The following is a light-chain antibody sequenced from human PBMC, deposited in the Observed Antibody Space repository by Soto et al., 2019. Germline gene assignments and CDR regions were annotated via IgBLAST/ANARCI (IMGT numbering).Light chain of an antibody. CDR2: EVS. J-gene: IGLJ1*01. Sequence: QSALTQPASVSGSPGQSITISCTGTSSDVGGYNYVSWYQQHPGKAPKLMIYEVSNRPSGVSNRFSGSKSGNTASLTISGLQDEDEADYYCSSYTSSFYVFGTGTKVTVL. CDR3: SSYTSSFYV. V-gene: IGLV2-14*01. CDR1: SSDVGGYNY.